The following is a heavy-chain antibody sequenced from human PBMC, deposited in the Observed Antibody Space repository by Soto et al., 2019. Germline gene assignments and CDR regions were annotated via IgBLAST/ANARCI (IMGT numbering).Heavy chain of an antibody. Sequence: GASVKVSCKASGYTFTSYGISWVRQAPGQGLEWMGWISAYNGNTNYAQKLQGRVTMTTDTSTSTAYMELRSLRSDDTAVYYCARGKEYDFWSGYLENVWFDPWGQGTLVTVSS. CDR1: GYTFTSYG. D-gene: IGHD3-3*01. J-gene: IGHJ5*02. V-gene: IGHV1-18*01. CDR3: ARGKEYDFWSGYLENVWFDP. CDR2: ISAYNGNT.